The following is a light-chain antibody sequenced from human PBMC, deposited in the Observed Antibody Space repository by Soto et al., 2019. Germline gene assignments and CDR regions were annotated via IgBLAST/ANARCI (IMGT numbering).Light chain of an antibody. CDR1: NSNIGSNY. Sequence: QSAKTHPRSACGTPGHWVAISCSGSNSNIGSNYVHWYQHLPGTAPKLLIYRNNQRPSGVPDRFFGSKSGTSASLAISGLRSEDEADYYCSAWDASLSGFYVFGTGTKVTAL. J-gene: IGLJ1*01. CDR2: RNN. CDR3: SAWDASLSGFYV. V-gene: IGLV1-47*01.